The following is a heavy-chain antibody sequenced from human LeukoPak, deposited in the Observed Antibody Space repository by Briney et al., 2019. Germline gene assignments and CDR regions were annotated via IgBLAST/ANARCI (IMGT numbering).Heavy chain of an antibody. CDR1: GGTFSSYA. CDR3: ARGRYCSSTSCYRTNWFDP. D-gene: IGHD2-2*02. CDR2: IIPIFGTA. V-gene: IGHV1-69*05. Sequence: SVKVSCKASGGTFSSYAISWVRQAPGQGLEWMGRIIPIFGTANYAQKFQGRVTITTDESTSTAYMELRSLRSDDTAVYYCARGRYCSSTSCYRTNWFDPWGQGTLVTVSS. J-gene: IGHJ5*02.